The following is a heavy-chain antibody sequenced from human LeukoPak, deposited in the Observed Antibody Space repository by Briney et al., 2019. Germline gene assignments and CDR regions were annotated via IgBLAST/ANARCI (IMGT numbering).Heavy chain of an antibody. Sequence: SETLSHTCAVYGGSFSGYYWSWIRQPPGKGLEWIGEINHSGSTNYNPSLKSRVTISVDTSKNQFSLKLSSVTAADTAVYYCARSPIRGAFDIWGQGTMVTVSS. D-gene: IGHD3-10*01. V-gene: IGHV4-34*01. CDR1: GGSFSGYY. CDR3: ARSPIRGAFDI. J-gene: IGHJ3*02. CDR2: INHSGST.